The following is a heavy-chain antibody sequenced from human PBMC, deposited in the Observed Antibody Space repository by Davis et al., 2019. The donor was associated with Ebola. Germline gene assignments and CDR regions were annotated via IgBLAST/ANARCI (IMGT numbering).Heavy chain of an antibody. CDR3: TKGSYYDNRGAFDI. CDR2: IYYSGST. D-gene: IGHD3-22*01. J-gene: IGHJ3*02. Sequence: SETLSLTCAVYGGSFSGYYWGWIRQPPGRGLEWIGYIYYSGSTHYNPSLKSRVTISVDTSKNQFSLKLSSVTAADTAVYYCTKGSYYDNRGAFDIWGQGTMVTVSS. V-gene: IGHV4-34*01. CDR1: GGSFSGYY.